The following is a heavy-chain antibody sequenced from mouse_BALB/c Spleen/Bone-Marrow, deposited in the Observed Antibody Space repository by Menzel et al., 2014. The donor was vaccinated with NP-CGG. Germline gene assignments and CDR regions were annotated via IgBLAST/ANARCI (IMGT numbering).Heavy chain of an antibody. CDR2: INSNGGST. D-gene: IGHD2-12*01. Sequence: EVQRVESGGGLVKLGGSLKLSCAASGFTFSSYYMSWVRQTPEKRLELVAAINSNGGSTYYPDTVKGRFTISRDNAKNTLYLQMSSLKSEDTALYYCARLGNDDAMDYWGQGTSVPVSS. J-gene: IGHJ4*01. CDR1: GFTFSSYY. V-gene: IGHV5-6-2*01. CDR3: ARLGNDDAMDY.